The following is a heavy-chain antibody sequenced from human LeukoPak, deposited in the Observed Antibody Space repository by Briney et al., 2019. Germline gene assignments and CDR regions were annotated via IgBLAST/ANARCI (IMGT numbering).Heavy chain of an antibody. J-gene: IGHJ3*02. CDR2: IYTSGST. Sequence: PSETLSLTCTVSGGSISSYYWSWIRQPAGKGLEWIGRIYTSGSTNYNPSLKSRVTISVDTSKNQFSLKLSSVTAADTAVYYCARERRLLSFTSLDAFDIWGQGTMVTVSS. CDR3: ARERRLLSFTSLDAFDI. CDR1: GGSISSYY. V-gene: IGHV4-4*07. D-gene: IGHD2/OR15-2a*01.